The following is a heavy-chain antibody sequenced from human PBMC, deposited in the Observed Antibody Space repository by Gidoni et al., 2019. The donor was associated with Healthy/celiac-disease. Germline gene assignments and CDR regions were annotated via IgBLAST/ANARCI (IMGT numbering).Heavy chain of an antibody. CDR2: ITPSGGST. Sequence: QVQLVQSGAEVKKPGASVKVSCKASGYTFTSYYMHWVRQAPGQGLEWMGIITPSGGSTSYAQKFQGRVTMTRDTSTSTVYMELSSLRSEDTAVYYCARDVVRSIFGVIYGMDVWGQGTTVTVSS. V-gene: IGHV1-46*01. J-gene: IGHJ6*02. D-gene: IGHD3-3*01. CDR1: GYTFTSYY. CDR3: ARDVVRSIFGVIYGMDV.